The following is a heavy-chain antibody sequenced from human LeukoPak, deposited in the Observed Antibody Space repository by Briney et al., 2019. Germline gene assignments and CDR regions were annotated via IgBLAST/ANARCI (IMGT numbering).Heavy chain of an antibody. J-gene: IGHJ4*02. V-gene: IGHV4-34*01. CDR2: INHSGST. Sequence: SETLSLICAVYGGSFSGYYWSWVRQPPGKGLEWIGEINHSGSTNYNPSLKSRVTISVDTSKNQFSLRLSSVTAADTAVYYCARGIAAGVDYWGQGTLVTVSS. CDR1: GGSFSGYY. D-gene: IGHD6-13*01. CDR3: ARGIAAGVDY.